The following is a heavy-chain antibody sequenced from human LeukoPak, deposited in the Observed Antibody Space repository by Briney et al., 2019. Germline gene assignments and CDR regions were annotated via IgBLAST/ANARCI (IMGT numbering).Heavy chain of an antibody. CDR3: ARVYGGNCLEKGC. Sequence: SVEVSCKASGGTFSSYAISWVRQAPGQGLEWMGGIIPIFGTANYAQKFQGRVTITADESTSTAYMELSSLRSEDTAVYYCARVYGGNCLEKGCWGQGTLVTVSS. J-gene: IGHJ4*02. CDR2: IIPIFGTA. CDR1: GGTFSSYA. D-gene: IGHD4-23*01. V-gene: IGHV1-69*13.